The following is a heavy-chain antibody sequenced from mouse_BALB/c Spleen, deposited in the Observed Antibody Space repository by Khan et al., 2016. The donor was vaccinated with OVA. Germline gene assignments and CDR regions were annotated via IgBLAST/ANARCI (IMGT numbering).Heavy chain of an antibody. CDR2: INTYTGEP. CDR3: ARVGYNGTMDC. V-gene: IGHV9-3-1*01. J-gene: IGHJ4*01. Sequence: QIQLVQSGPELKKPGETVRISCKASGFTFTNYGMNWVKQAPGKDLKWMGWINTYTGEPTFADDFKGRFAFSLETSASTAYLQINSLKNEDTATYCCARVGYNGTMDCWGQGTSVTVSS. D-gene: IGHD2-14*01. CDR1: GFTFTNYG.